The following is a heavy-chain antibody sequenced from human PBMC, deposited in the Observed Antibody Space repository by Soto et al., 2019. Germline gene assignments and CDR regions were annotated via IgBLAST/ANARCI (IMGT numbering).Heavy chain of an antibody. CDR2: IYYSVST. CDR3: ARGSVYRSSSFYDY. Sequence: PSETLSLTCTVSGGSISSGDYYWSWILHPPGKGLEWIGYIYYSVSTYYNPSLKSRVTIEVDTSKNQFSLKLSSVTAADTAVYYCARGSVYRSSSFYDYWGKGTLVTLSS. J-gene: IGHJ4*02. V-gene: IGHV4-30-4*01. D-gene: IGHD6-6*01. CDR1: GGSISSGDYY.